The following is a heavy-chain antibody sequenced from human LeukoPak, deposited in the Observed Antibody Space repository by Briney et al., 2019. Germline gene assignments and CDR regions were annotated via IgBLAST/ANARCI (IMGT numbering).Heavy chain of an antibody. CDR1: GFTFSNYA. V-gene: IGHV3-23*01. CDR3: ARDQSSGGRWLDY. J-gene: IGHJ4*02. D-gene: IGHD2-15*01. CDR2: ISGRDSST. Sequence: GGSLRLSCKASGFTFSNYAMSWVRQPPGKGLEWVSAISGRDSSTYYADSVKGRFTISRDNSKNTVYLQMSSLSTEDTAMYYCARDQSSGGRWLDYWGRGTLVTVSS.